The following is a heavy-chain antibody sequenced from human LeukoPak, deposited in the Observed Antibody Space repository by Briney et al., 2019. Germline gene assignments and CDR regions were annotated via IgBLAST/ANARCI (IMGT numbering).Heavy chain of an antibody. CDR3: ARSGANYYYYYVDV. D-gene: IGHD2-15*01. CDR2: IKQDGSEK. J-gene: IGHJ6*03. V-gene: IGHV3-7*01. CDR1: GFTFSSYW. Sequence: GGSLRLSCAASGFTFSSYWMSWVRQAPGKGLEWVANIKQDGSEKYYVDSVKGRFTISRDNAKNSLYLQMNSLRAEDTAVYYCARSGANYYYYYVDVWGKGTTVTVSS.